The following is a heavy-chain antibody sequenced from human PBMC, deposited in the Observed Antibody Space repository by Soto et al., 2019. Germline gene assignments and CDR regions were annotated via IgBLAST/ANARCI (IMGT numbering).Heavy chain of an antibody. J-gene: IGHJ3*02. V-gene: IGHV3-7*01. D-gene: IGHD1-7*01. CDR3: ARGRITGTTFAFDI. Sequence: GSLRLSCAASGFTFSSYWMSWVRQAPGKGLEWVANIKQDGSEKYYVDSVKGRFTISRDNAKNSLYLQINSLRAEDTAVYYCARGRITGTTFAFDIWGQGTMVTVS. CDR2: IKQDGSEK. CDR1: GFTFSSYW.